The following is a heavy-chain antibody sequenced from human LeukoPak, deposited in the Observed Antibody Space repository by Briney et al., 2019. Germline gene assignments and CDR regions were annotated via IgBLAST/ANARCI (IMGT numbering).Heavy chain of an antibody. Sequence: SKTLSLTCTVSGGSISSSSYYWGWIRQPPGKGLEWIGSIYYSGSTNYNPSLKSRVTISVDTSKNPFSLQLSSVTAADTAVYYCARDRVGFYGSGRPYWYFDLWGCGTLVTVSS. V-gene: IGHV4-39*07. CDR3: ARDRVGFYGSGRPYWYFDL. D-gene: IGHD3-10*01. J-gene: IGHJ2*01. CDR1: GGSISSSSYY. CDR2: IYYSGST.